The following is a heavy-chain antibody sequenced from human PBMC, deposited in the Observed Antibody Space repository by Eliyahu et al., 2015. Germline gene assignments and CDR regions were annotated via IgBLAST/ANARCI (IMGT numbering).Heavy chain of an antibody. CDR1: GFTVSSNY. Sequence: EVQLVESGGGLVQPGGSLRLSCAASGFTVSSNYMXWVRQAPGKGPEXVSVIYSGGSTYYADSVKGRFTISRHNSKNTLYLQMNSLRAEDTAVYYCARYKPLELLGLDAFDIWGQGTMVTVSS. D-gene: IGHD3-10*01. J-gene: IGHJ3*02. V-gene: IGHV3-53*04. CDR3: ARYKPLELLGLDAFDI. CDR2: IYSGGST.